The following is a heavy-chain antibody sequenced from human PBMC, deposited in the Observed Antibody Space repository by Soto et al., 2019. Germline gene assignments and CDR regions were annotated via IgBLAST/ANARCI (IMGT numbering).Heavy chain of an antibody. Sequence: QVQLVQSGAEVKKPGSSVKVSCKASGGTFSSYTISWVRQAPGQGVEWMGRIIPILGIANYAQKFQGRVTITAEKSTSTAYMELSSLRSEDTAVYYCASWNYGPFCYWGQGTLVTVSS. CDR1: GGTFSSYT. D-gene: IGHD1-7*01. V-gene: IGHV1-69*02. CDR2: IIPILGIA. J-gene: IGHJ4*02. CDR3: ASWNYGPFCY.